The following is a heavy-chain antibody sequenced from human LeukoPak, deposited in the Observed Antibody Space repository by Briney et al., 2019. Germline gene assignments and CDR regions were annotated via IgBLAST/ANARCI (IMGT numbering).Heavy chain of an antibody. CDR3: ARVEAAAGHVAEYYYYYMDV. V-gene: IGHV1-69*05. J-gene: IGHJ6*03. CDR1: GGTFSSYA. D-gene: IGHD6-13*01. CDR2: IIPIFGTA. Sequence: ASVKVSCKASGGTFSSYAISWVRQAPGQGLEWMGGIIPIFGTANYAQKFQGRVTITTDESTSTAYMELSSLRSEDTAVYYCARVEAAAGHVAEYYYYYMDVWGQGTMVTVSS.